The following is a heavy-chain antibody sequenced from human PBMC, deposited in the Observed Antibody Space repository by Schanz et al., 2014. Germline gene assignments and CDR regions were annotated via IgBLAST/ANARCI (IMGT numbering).Heavy chain of an antibody. V-gene: IGHV3-23*01. J-gene: IGHJ5*01. CDR1: GVTFSNHA. D-gene: IGHD2-15*01. CDR3: SKDKQGSRSDDS. Sequence: EVQLLESGGGFVQPGGSLRLSCVASGVTFSNHALSWVRQAPGKGLEWVSSITTGGNTYYRDSVKGRFIVSRDNSKNTLYLEMNRLRVDDTAVYYCSKDKQGSRSDDSWGQGTLVTVSS. CDR2: ITTGGNT.